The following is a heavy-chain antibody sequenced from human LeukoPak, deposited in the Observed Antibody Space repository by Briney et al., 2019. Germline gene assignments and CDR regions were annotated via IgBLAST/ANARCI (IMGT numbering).Heavy chain of an antibody. D-gene: IGHD2-2*03. CDR3: ARVGYCSSTSCRRDYYMDV. CDR2: INHSGST. Sequence: SETLSLTCAVYGGSFSGYYWGWIRQPPGKGLEWIGEINHSGSTNYNPSLKSRVTISVDTSKNQFSLKLSSVTAADTAVYYCARVGYCSSTSCRRDYYMDVWGKGTTVTVSS. J-gene: IGHJ6*03. CDR1: GGSFSGYY. V-gene: IGHV4-34*01.